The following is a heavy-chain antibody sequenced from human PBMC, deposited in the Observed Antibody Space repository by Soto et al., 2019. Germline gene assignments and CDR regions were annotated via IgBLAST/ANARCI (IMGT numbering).Heavy chain of an antibody. J-gene: IGHJ4*02. CDR1: GYSFTSYW. D-gene: IGHD6-19*01. Sequence: GQALKISCKGSGYSFTSYWIGWVLQIPWKGLEWMGIIYPGDSDTRYSPSFQGQVTISADKSISTAYLQWSSLKASDTAMYYCARHFLVEQWLVQGYFDYWGQGTLVTVSS. CDR3: ARHFLVEQWLVQGYFDY. CDR2: IYPGDSDT. V-gene: IGHV5-51*01.